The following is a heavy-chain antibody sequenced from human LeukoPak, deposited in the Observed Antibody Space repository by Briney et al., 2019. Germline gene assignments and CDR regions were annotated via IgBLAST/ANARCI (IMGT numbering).Heavy chain of an antibody. CDR2: ISSSSSYI. CDR1: GFTFSSYS. V-gene: IGHV3-21*01. J-gene: IGHJ4*02. D-gene: IGHD6-25*01. Sequence: GGSLRLSCAASGFTFSSYSMNWVRQAPGKGLEWVSSISSSSSYIYYADSVKGRFTISRDNAKSSLYLQMNSLGAEDTAVYYCARVLSGAKRVYYFDYWGQGTLVTVSS. CDR3: ARVLSGAKRVYYFDY.